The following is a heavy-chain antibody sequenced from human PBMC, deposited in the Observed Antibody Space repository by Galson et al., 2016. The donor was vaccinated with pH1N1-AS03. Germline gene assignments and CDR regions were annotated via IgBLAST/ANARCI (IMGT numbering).Heavy chain of an antibody. CDR1: GFTFSSYA. Sequence: SLRLSCAASGFTFSSYAMSWVRQTPGKGLEWVSAISGSGVTTYYAESVKGRFTISRDNSKTTASLQMNSLSADDTAIYYCSKGVRYAFYAQFDRWGQGTLVTVSS. J-gene: IGHJ4*02. CDR3: SKGVRYAFYAQFDR. V-gene: IGHV3-23*01. D-gene: IGHD2/OR15-2a*01. CDR2: ISGSGVTT.